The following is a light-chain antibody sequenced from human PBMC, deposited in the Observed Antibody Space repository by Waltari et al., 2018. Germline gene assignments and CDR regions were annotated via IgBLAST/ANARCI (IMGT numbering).Light chain of an antibody. CDR3: QLYGTSFLWT. CDR1: QTVNSNY. Sequence: ESVLTQSPDTLSLSPGERATLSCRASQTVNSNYLAWYQQKSGQAPRLLIYGASKRATGIPDRFSGSGSGTAFTRTISRLEPEDFAVYYCQLYGTSFLWTFGQGTRVEI. J-gene: IGKJ1*01. V-gene: IGKV3-20*01. CDR2: GAS.